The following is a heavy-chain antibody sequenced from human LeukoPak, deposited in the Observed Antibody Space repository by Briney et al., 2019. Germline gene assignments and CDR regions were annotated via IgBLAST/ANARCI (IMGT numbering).Heavy chain of an antibody. J-gene: IGHJ3*02. Sequence: SETLSLTCTVSGGSISSYYWSWIRQPPGKGLEWIGYIYYSGSTNYNPSLKSRVTISVDTSKNLFSLKLNSMTAADTAVYYCAGSGWYSDSFDIWGQGTMVTVSS. V-gene: IGHV4-59*01. CDR3: AGSGWYSDSFDI. CDR2: IYYSGST. CDR1: GGSISSYY. D-gene: IGHD6-19*01.